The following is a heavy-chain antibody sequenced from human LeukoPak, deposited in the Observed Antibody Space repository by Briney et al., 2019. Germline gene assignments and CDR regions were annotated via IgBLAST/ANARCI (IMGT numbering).Heavy chain of an antibody. CDR1: GFTFSSYA. D-gene: IGHD1-26*01. Sequence: GGSLRLSCAASGFTFSSYAMSWVRQAPGKGLEWVSAISSNTGRTYYADSVKGRFTISRDNSKNTLSLQMNSLRAEDTAVYYCARDTPLGVGATDFDYWGQGTLVTVSS. J-gene: IGHJ4*02. CDR2: ISSNTGRT. CDR3: ARDTPLGVGATDFDY. V-gene: IGHV3-23*01.